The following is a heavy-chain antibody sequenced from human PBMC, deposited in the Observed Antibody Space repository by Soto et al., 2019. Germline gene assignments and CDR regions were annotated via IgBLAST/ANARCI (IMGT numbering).Heavy chain of an antibody. CDR3: ARAPRDGYNYVLP. J-gene: IGHJ4*02. Sequence: QVQLVQSGAEVKKPGASVKVSCKASGYTFTSYGISWVRQVPGQGLEWMGWISAYNGNTNYAQKFQGRVTMTTDTSTTTAYMELRSLRSDDTAVYYWARAPRDGYNYVLPWGQGTLVIVSS. CDR2: ISAYNGNT. V-gene: IGHV1-18*01. D-gene: IGHD5-12*01. CDR1: GYTFTSYG.